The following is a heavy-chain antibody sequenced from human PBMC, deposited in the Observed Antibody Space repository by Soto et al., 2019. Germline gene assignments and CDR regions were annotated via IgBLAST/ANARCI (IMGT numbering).Heavy chain of an antibody. CDR1: GGSISSYY. D-gene: IGHD4-17*01. V-gene: IGHV4-59*01. Sequence: SETLSLTCTVAGGSISSYYWSWLRQPPGKGLEWIGYIYYSGSTNYNPSLKSRVTISVDTSKNQFSLKLSSVTAADTAVYYCERGGLRWEYESFDYWGQGTLVTVSS. CDR3: ERGGLRWEYESFDY. J-gene: IGHJ4*02. CDR2: IYYSGST.